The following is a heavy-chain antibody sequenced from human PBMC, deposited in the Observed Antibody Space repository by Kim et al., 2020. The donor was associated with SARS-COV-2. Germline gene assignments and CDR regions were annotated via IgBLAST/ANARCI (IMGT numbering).Heavy chain of an antibody. Sequence: SETLSLTCAVYGGSFSGYYWSWIRQPPGKGLEWIGEINHSGSTNYNPSLKSRVTISVDTSKNQFSLKLSSVTAADTAVYYCARLTRRFLEWLLFFDYWGQGTLVTVSS. D-gene: IGHD3-3*01. J-gene: IGHJ4*02. CDR3: ARLTRRFLEWLLFFDY. V-gene: IGHV4-34*01. CDR2: INHSGST. CDR1: GGSFSGYY.